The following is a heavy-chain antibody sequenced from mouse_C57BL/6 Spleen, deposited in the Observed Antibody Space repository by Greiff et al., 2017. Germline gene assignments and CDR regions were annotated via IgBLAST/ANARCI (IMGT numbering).Heavy chain of an antibody. D-gene: IGHD2-5*01. CDR1: GFTFSSYA. V-gene: IGHV5-4*01. Sequence: EVQGVESGGGLVKPGGSLKLSCAASGFTFSSYAMSWVRQTPEKRLEWVATISDGGSYTYYPDNVKGRFTISRDNAKNNLYLQMSHLKSEDTAMYYCARDERYSNYVHWYFDVWGTGTTVTVSS. CDR2: ISDGGSYT. CDR3: ARDERYSNYVHWYFDV. J-gene: IGHJ1*03.